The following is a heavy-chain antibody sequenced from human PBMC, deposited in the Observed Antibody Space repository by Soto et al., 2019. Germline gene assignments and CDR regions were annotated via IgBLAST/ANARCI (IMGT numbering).Heavy chain of an antibody. V-gene: IGHV3-7*01. D-gene: IGHD1-26*01. Sequence: EVQLVESGGGLVQPGGSLRLSCAASGFTFSDYWMSWVRQAPGKGLEWVANIKQDGSDLYYVDSVKGRFTISRDNAKNSLYLQMNSLRGEDTALYYCARTTTFDYWGQGTLVTVSS. CDR1: GFTFSDYW. J-gene: IGHJ4*02. CDR2: IKQDGSDL. CDR3: ARTTTFDY.